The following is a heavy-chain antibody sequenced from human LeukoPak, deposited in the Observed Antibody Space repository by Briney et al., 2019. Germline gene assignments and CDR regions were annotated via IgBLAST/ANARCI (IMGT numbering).Heavy chain of an antibody. CDR1: GGSISSSGYY. CDR2: INYSGTT. J-gene: IGHJ4*02. V-gene: IGHV4-39*07. Sequence: SETLSLTCTASGGSISSSGYYWGWIRQPPGKGLEWIASINYSGTTNYNPSLRSRVTISVDRSKNQFSLNLSSVTAADTAVYYCARADCGRDCYPFDYWGQGTLVTVSS. D-gene: IGHD2-21*02. CDR3: ARADCGRDCYPFDY.